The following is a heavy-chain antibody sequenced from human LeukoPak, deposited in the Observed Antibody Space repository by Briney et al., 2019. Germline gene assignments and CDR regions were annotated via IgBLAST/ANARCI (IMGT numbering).Heavy chain of an antibody. CDR3: ARDSPSLYSSSSIYFDY. CDR1: GFTFSSYW. J-gene: IGHJ4*02. V-gene: IGHV3-7*01. CDR2: IKQDRSEK. D-gene: IGHD6-6*01. Sequence: HPGGSLRLSCAASGFTFSSYWMSWVRQAPGKGLEWVANIKQDRSEKYYVDSVKGRFTISRDNAKNSLYLQMNSLRAEDTAVYYCARDSPSLYSSSSIYFDYWGQGTLVTVSS.